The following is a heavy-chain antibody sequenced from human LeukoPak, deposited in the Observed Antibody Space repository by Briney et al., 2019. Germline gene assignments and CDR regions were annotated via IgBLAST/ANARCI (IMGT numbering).Heavy chain of an antibody. V-gene: IGHV4-34*01. CDR1: GGSFSGYY. CDR3: ARAPMVRGVIITSNWFYP. J-gene: IGHJ5*02. D-gene: IGHD3-10*01. Sequence: SETLSLTCAVYGGSFSGYYWSWIRQPPGKGLEWIGEINHSGSTNYNPSLKSRVTISVDTSKNQFSLKLSSVTAADTAVYYCARAPMVRGVIITSNWFYPWGQGTLVTVSS. CDR2: INHSGST.